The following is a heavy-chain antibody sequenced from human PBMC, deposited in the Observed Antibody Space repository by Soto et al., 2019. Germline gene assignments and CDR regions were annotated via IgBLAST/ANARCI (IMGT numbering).Heavy chain of an antibody. J-gene: IGHJ6*02. Sequence: GGSLRLSCAASGFTFSSYAMSWVRQAPGKGLEWVSAISGSGGSTYYADSVKGRFTISRDNSKNTLYLQMNSLRAEDTAVYYCAKVTAIVATLYYYYGMDVWGQGTTVTVSS. V-gene: IGHV3-23*01. CDR2: ISGSGGST. CDR3: AKVTAIVATLYYYYGMDV. D-gene: IGHD5-12*01. CDR1: GFTFSSYA.